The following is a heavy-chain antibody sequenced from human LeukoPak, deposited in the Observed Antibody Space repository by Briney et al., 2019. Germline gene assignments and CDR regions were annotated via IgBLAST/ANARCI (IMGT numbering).Heavy chain of an antibody. CDR1: GFTFNSYW. D-gene: IGHD6-19*01. J-gene: IGHJ4*02. CDR3: ARLGPASSGWPESFDY. Sequence: GGSLRLSCAASGFTFNSYWMNWVRQAPGKGLEWVANIKRDGSEEYYVDSVKGRFTISRDNAKNSLDLQMNSLRVEATAVYYCARLGPASSGWPESFDYWGQGTLVTVSS. V-gene: IGHV3-7*03. CDR2: IKRDGSEE.